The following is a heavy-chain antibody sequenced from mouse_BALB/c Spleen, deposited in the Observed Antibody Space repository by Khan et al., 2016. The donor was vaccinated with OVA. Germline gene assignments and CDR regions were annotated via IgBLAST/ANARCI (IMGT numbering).Heavy chain of an antibody. CDR2: VDPFSGGT. D-gene: IGHD2-2*01. CDR1: GYSFTTYY. J-gene: IGHJ3*01. V-gene: IGHV1S135*01. CDR3: TRHGYVAWFTY. Sequence: EVQLQQSGPELMKPGASVKISCKASGYSFTTYYLHWVMQSHGESLEWIGYVDPFSGGTTYNQKFKGKATLTVDKSSSTAYMHLSNLTSEDSAVYYWTRHGYVAWFTYWGQGTLVTVSA.